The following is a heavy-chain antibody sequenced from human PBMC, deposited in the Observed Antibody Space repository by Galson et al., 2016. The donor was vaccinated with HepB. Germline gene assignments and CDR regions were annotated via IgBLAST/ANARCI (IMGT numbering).Heavy chain of an antibody. CDR2: IIPIFGTA. V-gene: IGHV1-69*13. D-gene: IGHD1-26*01. J-gene: IGHJ4*02. CDR1: GGTFSSYA. CDR3: ARERGWELRLFYFVY. Sequence: SVKVSCKASGGTFSSYAISWVRQAPGQGLEWMGGIIPIFGTANYAQKFQVRVTITADESTSTVYMELSSLRSEDTAVYYGARERGWELRLFYFVYWGQGTLVTVSS.